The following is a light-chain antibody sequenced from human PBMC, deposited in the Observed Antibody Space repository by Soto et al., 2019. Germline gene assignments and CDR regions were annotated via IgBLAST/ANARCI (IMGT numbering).Light chain of an antibody. J-gene: IGKJ2*01. CDR3: QQYGSSPMYT. Sequence: EIVLTQSPGTLSLSPGERATLSCRASQSVGSSYLDWYQQKTGQAPRLLIYGASSRATGIPDRFSGSGSGTDFTLTISRLEPEDFAVYYCQQYGSSPMYTFGQGTKLEIK. CDR1: QSVGSSY. CDR2: GAS. V-gene: IGKV3-20*01.